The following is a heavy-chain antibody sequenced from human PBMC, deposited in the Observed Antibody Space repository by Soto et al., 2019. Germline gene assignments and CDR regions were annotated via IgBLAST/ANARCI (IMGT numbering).Heavy chain of an antibody. D-gene: IGHD3-22*01. Sequence: GASVKVSCKASGYTFTGYYMHWVRQAPGQGLEWMGWINPNSGGTNYAQKFQGRVTMTRDTSISTAYMELRSLRSDDMAVYYCARDPDYSDSSGPKWFDPWGQGTLVTVSS. J-gene: IGHJ5*02. CDR3: ARDPDYSDSSGPKWFDP. CDR1: GYTFTGYY. V-gene: IGHV1-2*02. CDR2: INPNSGGT.